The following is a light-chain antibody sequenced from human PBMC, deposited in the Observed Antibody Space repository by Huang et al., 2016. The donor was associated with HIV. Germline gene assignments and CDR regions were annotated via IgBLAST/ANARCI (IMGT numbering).Light chain of an antibody. CDR2: GAS. CDR1: QSVFHSSKNKNY. Sequence: DIVVTQSPGSLALSLGERAAINCTSSQSVFHSSKNKNYLNWYQVKPGQPPQLLLYGASTRESGVPDRFRGSGSGTDFTLTITSLQAEDVAVYYCHQYYSFPQTFGQGTKVEV. V-gene: IGKV4-1*01. CDR3: HQYYSFPQT. J-gene: IGKJ1*01.